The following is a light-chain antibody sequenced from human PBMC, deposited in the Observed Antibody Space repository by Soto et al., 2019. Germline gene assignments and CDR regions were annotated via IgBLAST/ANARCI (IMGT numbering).Light chain of an antibody. J-gene: IGKJ1*01. CDR1: QSIRRW. CDR3: QQYNSYSPWT. V-gene: IGKV1-5*01. Sequence: DIQMTQSPPSLSASVGDRVTITCRASQSIRRWLAWYQQKPGKAPKLLIYDASSLESGVPSRFSGSGSGTEFTLTISSLQPEDFATYYCQQYNSYSPWTFGQGTKVDIK. CDR2: DAS.